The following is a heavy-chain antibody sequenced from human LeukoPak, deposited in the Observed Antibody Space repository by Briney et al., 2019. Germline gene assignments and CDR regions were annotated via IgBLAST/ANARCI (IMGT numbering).Heavy chain of an antibody. CDR2: VYYSGST. D-gene: IGHD2-21*01. Sequence: PSETLSLTCTVSGGSVSSYYWSWMRQSPGKGLEWIGYVYYSGSTNYNPALKSRVTISLDTSENQFSLKLSSVTAADAAVYYCAGEPNSPTARYWYFDLWGRGTQVTVCS. CDR3: AGEPNSPTARYWYFDL. CDR1: GGSVSSYY. V-gene: IGHV4-59*02. J-gene: IGHJ2*01.